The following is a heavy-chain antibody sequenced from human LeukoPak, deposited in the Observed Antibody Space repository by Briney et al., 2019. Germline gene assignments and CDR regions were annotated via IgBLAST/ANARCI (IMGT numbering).Heavy chain of an antibody. V-gene: IGHV3-23*01. CDR3: AKSPANWLDA. Sequence: GGSLRLSCAASGFTSNNYAMSWVRQAPGKGLEWASSISGSGDGTYYGDSVKGRFTISRDNSQRTLYLQMSSLRADDTAIYYCAKSPANWLDAWGQGTLVTVSS. CDR2: ISGSGDGT. CDR1: GFTSNNYA. J-gene: IGHJ5*02.